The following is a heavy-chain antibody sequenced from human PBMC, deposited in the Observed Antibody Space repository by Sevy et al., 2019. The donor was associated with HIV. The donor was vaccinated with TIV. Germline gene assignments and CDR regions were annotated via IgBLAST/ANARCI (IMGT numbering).Heavy chain of an antibody. J-gene: IGHJ4*02. CDR3: ARDPTQRGAYYDFWSGYFDY. CDR2: ISYDGSNK. D-gene: IGHD3-3*01. V-gene: IGHV3-30-3*01. Sequence: GGSLRLSCVASGFTFSSSAMHWVRQAPGKGLEWVAVISYDGSNKYYADSVKGRFTISRDDSKNTLYLRMNSLRNEDTAVYYCARDPTQRGAYYDFWSGYFDYWGQGTLVTVSS. CDR1: GFTFSSSA.